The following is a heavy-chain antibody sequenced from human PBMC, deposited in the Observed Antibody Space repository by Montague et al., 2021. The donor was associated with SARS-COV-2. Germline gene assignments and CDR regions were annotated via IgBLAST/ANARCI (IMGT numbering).Heavy chain of an antibody. V-gene: IGHV4-39*01. CDR2: IYYNGNT. CDR1: GGSITSSAYY. CDR3: ASLGSAAYCGGECYLRAYGMDV. Sequence: SETLSLTCTVSGGSITSSAYYWSWIRQSPGKGLEWIGTIYYNGNTYSNPSLKSRVTVSIYRSQSQVYLKINSVTAADTAVCFYASLGSAAYCGGECYLRAYGMDVWGQGTMVTVSS. J-gene: IGHJ6*02. D-gene: IGHD2-21*01.